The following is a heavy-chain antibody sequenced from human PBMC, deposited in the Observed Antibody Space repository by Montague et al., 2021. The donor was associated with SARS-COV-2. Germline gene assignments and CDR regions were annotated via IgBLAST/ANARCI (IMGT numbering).Heavy chain of an antibody. CDR1: GFSLSTSGMY. J-gene: IGHJ5*02. V-gene: IGHV2-70*11. CDR2: IDWDDDK. D-gene: IGHD6-13*01. CDR3: ARILVAAAGSPFDP. Sequence: VKPTQTLTLTCTFSGFSLSTSGMYVSWIRQPPGKALEWLARIDWDDDKYYSTSLKTRLTISKDTSKNQVVLTMTNMDPVDTATYYCARILVAAAGSPFDPWGQGTLVTVSS.